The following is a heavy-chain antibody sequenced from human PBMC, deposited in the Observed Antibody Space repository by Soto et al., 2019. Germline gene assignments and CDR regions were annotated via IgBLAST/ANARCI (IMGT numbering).Heavy chain of an antibody. CDR2: INWSGGST. V-gene: IGHV3-20*01. D-gene: IGHD6-19*01. CDR3: ARGGPYKSSGWYAY. J-gene: IGHJ4*02. Sequence: EVQLVESGGGVVRPGGSLRLSCAASGFTFDDYGMSWVRQAPGKGLEWVSGINWSGGSTGYADSVKGRFTISRDNAKNSLYLQMNSLRAEDTALYHCARGGPYKSSGWYAYWGQGTLVTVSS. CDR1: GFTFDDYG.